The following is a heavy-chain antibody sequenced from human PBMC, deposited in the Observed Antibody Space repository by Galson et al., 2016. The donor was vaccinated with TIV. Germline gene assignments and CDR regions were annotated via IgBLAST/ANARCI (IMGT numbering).Heavy chain of an antibody. V-gene: IGHV4-30-4*01. CDR2: IYYSGST. D-gene: IGHD3-22*01. CDR1: GGSISNGDYY. Sequence: LSLTCAVFGGSISNGDYYWSWIRQPPGKGLEWIGYIYYSGSTNLNPSLKSRLTLSVDRSKNRFSLNLSSVTAADTAVYSCARDAGTYYHALDLWGQGTLVAVSS. J-gene: IGHJ3*01. CDR3: ARDAGTYYHALDL.